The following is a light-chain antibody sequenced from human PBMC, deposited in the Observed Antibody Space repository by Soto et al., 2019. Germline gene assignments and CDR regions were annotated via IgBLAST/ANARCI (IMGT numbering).Light chain of an antibody. J-gene: IGKJ1*01. V-gene: IGKV3-20*01. CDR2: GSS. Sequence: EIVLTQSPGTLSLSPGERATISCRASQRVSSRYFAWFQQRPGQVPRLLIFGSSSRAPGIPDRFSGSGSGTDFTLTISRLEPEEFGVYYCQQYYHSPRTFGQGSKVEIK. CDR1: QRVSSRY. CDR3: QQYYHSPRT.